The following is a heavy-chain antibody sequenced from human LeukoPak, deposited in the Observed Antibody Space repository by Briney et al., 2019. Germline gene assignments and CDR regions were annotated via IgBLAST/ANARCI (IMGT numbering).Heavy chain of an antibody. CDR2: IIPIFGTA. D-gene: IGHD3-3*01. V-gene: IGHV1-69*13. Sequence: SVKVSCKASGGTFSSYAISLVRQAPGQGLEWMGGIIPIFGTANYAQKFQGRVTITADESTSTAYMELSSLRSEDTAVYYCASPLEWLAYWGQGTLVTVSS. J-gene: IGHJ4*02. CDR3: ASPLEWLAY. CDR1: GGTFSSYA.